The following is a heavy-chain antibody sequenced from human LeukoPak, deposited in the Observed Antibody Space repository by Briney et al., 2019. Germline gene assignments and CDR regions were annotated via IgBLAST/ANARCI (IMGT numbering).Heavy chain of an antibody. V-gene: IGHV1-18*01. CDR1: GHTFTSYG. CDR2: ISAYNGNT. J-gene: IGHJ4*02. Sequence: ASAKVSCKASGHTFTSYGISWVRQAPGQGLEWMGWISAYNGNTNYAQKLQGRVTMTTDTSTSPAYTELRSLRSDDTAVYYCAIGRYQLRTDYWVQGTLVTVSS. CDR3: AIGRYQLRTDY. D-gene: IGHD2-2*01.